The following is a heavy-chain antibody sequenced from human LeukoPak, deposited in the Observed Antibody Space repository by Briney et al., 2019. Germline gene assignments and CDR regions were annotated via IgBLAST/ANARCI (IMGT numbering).Heavy chain of an antibody. D-gene: IGHD1-1*01. CDR1: GFIFSTYA. V-gene: IGHV3-23*01. Sequence: GGSLRLSCSASGFIFSTYAMTWVRQAPGKGLEWVSAISGSGGSTYHADSVKGRFTISRDDAKNSLYLQLNSLRAEDTAVYYCATLASTDGYWGQGTLVTVSS. J-gene: IGHJ4*02. CDR2: ISGSGGST. CDR3: ATLASTDGY.